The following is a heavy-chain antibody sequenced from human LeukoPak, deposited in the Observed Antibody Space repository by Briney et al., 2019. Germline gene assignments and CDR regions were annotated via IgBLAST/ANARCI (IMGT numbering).Heavy chain of an antibody. CDR3: AKMQGYFDY. J-gene: IGHJ4*02. CDR1: GSIPFNSYS. Sequence: GWSLRLSCAASGSIPFNSYSMSWVRQAPGKVLEWVSAITSSGETTYYADAGKGRFTISRANSKNMVYLQMNSLRAEDAATYYCAKMQGYFDYWGQGSLVTVSP. V-gene: IGHV3-23*01. CDR2: ITSSGETT.